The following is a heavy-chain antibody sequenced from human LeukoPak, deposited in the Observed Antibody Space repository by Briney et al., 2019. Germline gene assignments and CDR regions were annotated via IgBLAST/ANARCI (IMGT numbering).Heavy chain of an antibody. CDR1: GFTFSSYG. D-gene: IGHD3-22*01. CDR2: IWYDGSNK. CDR3: ARHGTDDYDSSGYLRP. J-gene: IGHJ5*02. Sequence: GGSLRLSCAASGFTFSSYGMHWVRQAPGKGLEWVAVIWYDGSNKYYADSVKGRFTISRDNSKNTLYLQMNSLRAEDTAVYYCARHGTDDYDSSGYLRPWGQGTLVTVSS. V-gene: IGHV3-33*01.